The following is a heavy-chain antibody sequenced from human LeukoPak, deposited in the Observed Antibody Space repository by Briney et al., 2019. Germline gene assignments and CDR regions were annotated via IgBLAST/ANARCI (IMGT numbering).Heavy chain of an antibody. V-gene: IGHV3-7*01. CDR1: GFTFSRFW. Sequence: GGSLRLSCAVSGFTFSRFWMSWVRQAPGKGLEWVANIKQDGSQKSYVDSVKGRFTISRDNAKNSLYLQMNSLRAEDTAVYYCARTDYGDYGSFDYWGQGTLVTVSS. J-gene: IGHJ4*02. CDR2: IKQDGSQK. CDR3: ARTDYGDYGSFDY. D-gene: IGHD4-17*01.